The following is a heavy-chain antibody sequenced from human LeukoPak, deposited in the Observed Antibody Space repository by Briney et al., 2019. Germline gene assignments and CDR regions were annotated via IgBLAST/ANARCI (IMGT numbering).Heavy chain of an antibody. V-gene: IGHV3-23*05. CDR3: ATNSGYDNFPSLYGMDV. Sequence: PGRSLRLSCAASGFTFDDYAMHWVRQAPGKGLEWVSTIYSGGSTYYADYVTGRFTISRDNSKSTIFLQMNYLRAEDTAVYYCATNSGYDNFPSLYGMDVWGHGTTVTVSS. J-gene: IGHJ6*02. CDR2: IYSGGST. CDR1: GFTFDDYA. D-gene: IGHD5-12*01.